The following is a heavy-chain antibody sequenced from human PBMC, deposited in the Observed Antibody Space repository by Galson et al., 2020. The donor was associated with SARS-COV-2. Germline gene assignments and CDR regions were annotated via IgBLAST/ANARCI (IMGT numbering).Heavy chain of an antibody. CDR2: ISYEGSIK. Sequence: GSLRLSCAVSGFTFNNYGIHWVRQAPGKGLEWVALISYEGSIKQYADSVNGRFTIARDSSKKTVSLQMNSLRPEDTAVYYCAKEKEVLHLHDYGMDVWSRGTTVTVSS. CDR1: GFTFNNYG. V-gene: IGHV3-30*18. D-gene: IGHD1-26*01. CDR3: AKEKEVLHLHDYGMDV. J-gene: IGHJ6*02.